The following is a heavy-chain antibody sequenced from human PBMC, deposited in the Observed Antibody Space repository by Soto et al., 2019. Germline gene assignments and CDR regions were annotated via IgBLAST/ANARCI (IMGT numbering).Heavy chain of an antibody. V-gene: IGHV4-4*02. J-gene: IGHJ5*02. Sequence: QVQLQESGPGLVKPSGTLSLTCAVSGGSISSSNWWSWVRQPPGKGLEWIGEIYHSGSTHYNPSLKTRVTTTVGKSKNQFSLNLGSVTAADTAVYYCARGGASTANNWFDPWGQGALVTVSS. CDR3: ARGGASTANNWFDP. CDR1: GGSISSSNW. D-gene: IGHD2-15*01. CDR2: IYHSGST.